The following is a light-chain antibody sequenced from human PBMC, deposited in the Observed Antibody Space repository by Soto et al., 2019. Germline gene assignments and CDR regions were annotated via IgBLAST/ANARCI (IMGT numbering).Light chain of an antibody. Sequence: DIQMTQTPSTLSASVGDRVTITCRASQRISRWLAWYQQKPGKAPKLLIYKASSVESGVPSRYSGSGSGTEFTLTISSLQPDDFVTYYCQQYNSYPYTFGQGTKLEIK. J-gene: IGKJ2*01. CDR1: QRISRW. V-gene: IGKV1-5*03. CDR3: QQYNSYPYT. CDR2: KAS.